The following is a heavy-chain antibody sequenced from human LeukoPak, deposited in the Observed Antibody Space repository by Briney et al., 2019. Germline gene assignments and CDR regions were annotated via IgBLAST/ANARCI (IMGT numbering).Heavy chain of an antibody. J-gene: IGHJ5*02. V-gene: IGHV4-4*07. CDR2: IYTSGST. D-gene: IGHD3-10*01. CDR3: ARGRYYYGSGSYHWFDP. CDR1: GGSISSYY. Sequence: SETLSLTCTVSGGSISSYYWSWIRQPAGKGLEWIGRIYTSGSTNYNPSLKSRVTMSVGTSKNQFSLKLSSVTAADTAVYYCARGRYYYGSGSYHWFDPWGQGTLVTVSS.